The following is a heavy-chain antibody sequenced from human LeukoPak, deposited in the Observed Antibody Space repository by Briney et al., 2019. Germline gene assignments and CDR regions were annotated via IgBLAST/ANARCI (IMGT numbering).Heavy chain of an antibody. Sequence: QSGGSLRLSCASSGFTFNNYAMTWVRQAPGKGLEWVSSITASGGSTYCADSVKGRFTISRDNAKISLYLQMNSLRAEDTAVYYCARDYNRLGSYYFDYWGQGTLVTVSS. CDR1: GFTFNNYA. CDR2: ITASGGST. J-gene: IGHJ4*02. D-gene: IGHD3-10*01. CDR3: ARDYNRLGSYYFDY. V-gene: IGHV3-23*01.